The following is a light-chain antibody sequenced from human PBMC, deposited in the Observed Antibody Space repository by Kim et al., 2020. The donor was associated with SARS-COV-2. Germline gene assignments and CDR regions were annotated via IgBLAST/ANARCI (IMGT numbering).Light chain of an antibody. Sequence: QSALTQPHSVSGSPGQSVTISCTGTSSDVGGYNYVSWYQQHPGKAPKLMIYDVTERPSGVPDRFSASKSGNTASLPISELQAEDEADYYCCSYACSNPYVFGTVTKVTVL. J-gene: IGLJ1*01. CDR2: DVT. CDR1: SSDVGGYNY. V-gene: IGLV2-11*01. CDR3: CSYACSNPYV.